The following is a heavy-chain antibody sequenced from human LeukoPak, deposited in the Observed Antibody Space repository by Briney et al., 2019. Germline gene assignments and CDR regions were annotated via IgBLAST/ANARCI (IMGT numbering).Heavy chain of an antibody. CDR3: ARYGLHNWNDLYFDY. J-gene: IGHJ4*02. CDR2: INPSGGST. Sequence: ASVKVSCKTAAYTFTNHYIHWVRQAPGQGLEWMGLINPSGGSTSYAQKFQGRVTMTTDTSTSTVNMDLSSLRSEDTAVYYCARYGLHNWNDLYFDYGGQGTPVTVSS. V-gene: IGHV1-46*01. CDR1: AYTFTNHY. D-gene: IGHD1-20*01.